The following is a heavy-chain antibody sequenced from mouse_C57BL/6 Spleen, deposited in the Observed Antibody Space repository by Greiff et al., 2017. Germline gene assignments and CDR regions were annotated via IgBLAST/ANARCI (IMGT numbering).Heavy chain of an antibody. D-gene: IGHD1-1*01. J-gene: IGHJ3*01. Sequence: DVKLQESGAELVRPGASVKLSCTASGFNIKDYYMHWVKQRPEQGLEWIGRIDPEDGDTEYAPKFQGKATMTADTSSNTAYLQLSSLTSEDTAVYYCTTFYYYGSWFAYWGQGTLVTVSA. V-gene: IGHV14-1*01. CDR3: TTFYYYGSWFAY. CDR2: IDPEDGDT. CDR1: GFNIKDYY.